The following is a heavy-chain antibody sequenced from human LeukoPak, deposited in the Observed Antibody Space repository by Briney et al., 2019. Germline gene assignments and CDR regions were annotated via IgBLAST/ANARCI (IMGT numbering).Heavy chain of an antibody. Sequence: PSETLSLTCAVYGGSFSGYYWSWIRQPPGKGLEWIGEINHSGSTNYNPSLKSRVTISVDTSKNQFSLKLSSVTAADTAVYYCARGGLRADIVVVPAAISWFDPWGQGTLVTVSS. J-gene: IGHJ5*02. CDR2: INHSGST. V-gene: IGHV4-34*01. CDR1: GGSFSGYY. D-gene: IGHD2-2*01. CDR3: ARGGLRADIVVVPAAISWFDP.